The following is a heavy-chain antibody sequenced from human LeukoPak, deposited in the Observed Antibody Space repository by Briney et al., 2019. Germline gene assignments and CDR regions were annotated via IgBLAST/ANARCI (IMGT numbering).Heavy chain of an antibody. Sequence: GGSLRLSCAASGFPFSTYAMNWVRQAPGKGLEWVSVITGSAGLIAYADSVKGRFTISRDNYKNTLYLQMNSLSAEDTARYYCAKDRIPDGYYSIDYWGQGTPVTVSS. D-gene: IGHD3-3*01. J-gene: IGHJ4*02. CDR2: ITGSAGLI. CDR1: GFPFSTYA. V-gene: IGHV3-23*01. CDR3: AKDRIPDGYYSIDY.